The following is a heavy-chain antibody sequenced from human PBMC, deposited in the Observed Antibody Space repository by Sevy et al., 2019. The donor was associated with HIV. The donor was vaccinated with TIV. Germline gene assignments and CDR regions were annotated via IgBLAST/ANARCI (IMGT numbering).Heavy chain of an antibody. CDR1: GGSIRSYH. D-gene: IGHD6-19*01. Sequence: ETLSLTCTVSGGSIRSYHWSWIRQPAGKGLEWIGHIYTSGNTNYNRSLKSRVTMSVDTSKNQFSLKLSSVIAADTAVYYCAREPYSSNDWYFDLWGRSTLVTVSS. V-gene: IGHV4-4*07. CDR2: IYTSGNT. J-gene: IGHJ2*01. CDR3: AREPYSSNDWYFDL.